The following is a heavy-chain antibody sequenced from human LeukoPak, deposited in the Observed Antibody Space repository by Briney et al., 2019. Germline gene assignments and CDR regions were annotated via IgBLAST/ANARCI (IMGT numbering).Heavy chain of an antibody. Sequence: GGSLRLSCAASGLAFSAYKMHWVRKAPRKGLVWVSRISTDGYTTDYADFVQGRFTASRDNTKNTWSLEMNSLRAEDTAVYYCVVGGSPGYWGQGTLVTVSS. J-gene: IGHJ4*02. CDR1: GLAFSAYK. CDR3: VVGGSPGY. CDR2: ISTDGYTT. D-gene: IGHD2-15*01. V-gene: IGHV3-74*01.